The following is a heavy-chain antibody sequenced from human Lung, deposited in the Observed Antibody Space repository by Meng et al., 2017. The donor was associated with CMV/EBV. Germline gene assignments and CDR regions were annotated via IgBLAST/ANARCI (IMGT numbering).Heavy chain of an antibody. V-gene: IGHV3-21*01. Sequence: GGSLRLSCAASGFTFSSYAMSWVRQAPGKGLEWVSSITGNGLYIYYADAVKGRFTLSRDNAKNSLYLQINSLRAEDTAVYYCVREMLTEFYNWNSLHYFDYWGQGTLVTVSS. D-gene: IGHD1-20*01. CDR1: GFTFSSYA. CDR2: ITGNGLYI. J-gene: IGHJ4*02. CDR3: VREMLTEFYNWNSLHYFDY.